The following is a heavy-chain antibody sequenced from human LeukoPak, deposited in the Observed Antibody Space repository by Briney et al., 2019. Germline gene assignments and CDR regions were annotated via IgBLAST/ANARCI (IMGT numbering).Heavy chain of an antibody. D-gene: IGHD6-19*01. CDR1: GFTFSFYG. V-gene: IGHV3-30*02. Sequence: GGSLRLSCAASGFTFSFYGIHWVRQAPGKGLEWVAFMRYDGSNKYYADSVKGRFTISRDNSKNTLYLQMNSLGAEDTAVYYCARVSIGWYSFDYWGQGTLVTVSS. CDR3: ARVSIGWYSFDY. CDR2: MRYDGSNK. J-gene: IGHJ4*02.